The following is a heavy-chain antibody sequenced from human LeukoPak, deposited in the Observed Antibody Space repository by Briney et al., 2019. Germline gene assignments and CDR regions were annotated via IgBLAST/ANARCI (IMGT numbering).Heavy chain of an antibody. V-gene: IGHV1-69*04. CDR1: GGTFSSYA. CDR3: ARDSVSEGLSSDALDI. J-gene: IGHJ3*02. D-gene: IGHD3-3*01. CDR2: IIPILDLT. Sequence: VASVKVSCKASGGTFSSYAITWVRQAPGQGLEWMGRIIPILDLTNYAQNFQGRVTITADKSTNTAYMELSSLRSEDTAVYYCARDSVSEGLSSDALDIWGQGTMVTVSS.